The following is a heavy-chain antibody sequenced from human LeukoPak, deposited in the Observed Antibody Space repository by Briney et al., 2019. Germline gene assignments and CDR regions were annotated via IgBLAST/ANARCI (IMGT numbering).Heavy chain of an antibody. CDR2: IHYSGTS. D-gene: IGHD3-3*01. V-gene: IGHV4-39*07. CDR1: DGSISSRSVY. CDR3: AREATEPKYDFWSGRIKNSFDP. Sequence: SSETLSLTFSVADGSISSRSVYWGWIRQAPGKGLGWIGSIHYSGTSCYNPSRTSRVTISVDTSKNQFSLKLSSVTAADPAVYYCAREATEPKYDFWSGRIKNSFDPWGQGTLVTVSS. J-gene: IGHJ5*02.